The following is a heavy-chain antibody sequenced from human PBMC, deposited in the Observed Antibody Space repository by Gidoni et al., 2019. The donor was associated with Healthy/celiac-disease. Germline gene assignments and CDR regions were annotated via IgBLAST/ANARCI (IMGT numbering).Heavy chain of an antibody. CDR1: GYTFTSYG. D-gene: IGHD2-8*01. CDR2: ISAYNGNT. CDR3: ARDRCTNGVCTNWYFDL. J-gene: IGHJ2*01. Sequence: QVQLVQSGAEVKKPGASVKVSCKASGYTFTSYGISWVRQAPGQGLEWMGWISAYNGNTNYAQKLQGRVTMTTDTSTSTAYMELRSLRSDDTAVYYCARDRCTNGVCTNWYFDLWGRGTLVTVSS. V-gene: IGHV1-18*01.